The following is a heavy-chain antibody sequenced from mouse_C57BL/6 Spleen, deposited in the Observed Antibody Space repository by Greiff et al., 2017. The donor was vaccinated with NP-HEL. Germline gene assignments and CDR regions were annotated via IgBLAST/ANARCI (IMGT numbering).Heavy chain of an antibody. CDR1: GYAFSSSW. CDR2: IYPGDGDT. D-gene: IGHD1-1*01. CDR3: AREGDYYGNY. J-gene: IGHJ2*01. V-gene: IGHV1-82*01. Sequence: QVQLQQSGPELVKPGASVKISCKASGYAFSSSWMNWVKQRPGKGLEWIGRIYPGDGDTNYNGKFKGKATLTADKSSSTAYMQLSSLTSEDSAVYFWAREGDYYGNYWGQGTTLTVSS.